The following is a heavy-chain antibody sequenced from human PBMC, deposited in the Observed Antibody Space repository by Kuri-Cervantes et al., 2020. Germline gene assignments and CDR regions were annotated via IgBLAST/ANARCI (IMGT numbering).Heavy chain of an antibody. J-gene: IGHJ4*02. D-gene: IGHD4-17*01. CDR2: INTNTGNP. CDR1: GYTFTSYG. CDR3: ARDGMTTSKFGDY. V-gene: IGHV7-4-1*02. Sequence: ASVKVSCKASGYTFTSYGISWVRQAPGQGLEWMGWINTNTGNPTYAQGFTGRFVFSLDTSVSTAYLQISSLKAEDTAVYYCARDGMTTSKFGDYWGQGTLVTVSS.